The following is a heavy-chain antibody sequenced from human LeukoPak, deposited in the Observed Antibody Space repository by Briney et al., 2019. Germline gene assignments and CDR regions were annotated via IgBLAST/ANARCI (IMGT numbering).Heavy chain of an antibody. V-gene: IGHV4-34*01. CDR3: ARGPRLWFGELSKYYFDY. Sequence: SETLSLTCAVYGGSFSGYYWSWIRQPPGKGLEWIGEINHSGSTNYNPPLKSRVTISVDTSKNQFSLKLSSVTAADTAVYCCARGPRLWFGELSKYYFDYWGQGTLVTVSS. CDR2: INHSGST. CDR1: GGSFSGYY. J-gene: IGHJ4*02. D-gene: IGHD3-10*01.